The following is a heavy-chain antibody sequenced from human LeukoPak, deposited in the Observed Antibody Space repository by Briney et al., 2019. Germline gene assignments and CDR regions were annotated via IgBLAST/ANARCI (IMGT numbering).Heavy chain of an antibody. J-gene: IGHJ4*02. D-gene: IGHD4-17*01. CDR1: GGSISSYY. CDR2: IYYSGST. V-gene: IGHV4-59*08. CDR3: ARQTFGDYHFDY. Sequence: SETLSLTCIVSGGSISSYYWSWIRQPPGNGLEWIGYIYYSGSTNYNPSLKSRVTISVDTSKNQFSLQLRSVTAADTAVYYCARQTFGDYHFDYWGQGTLVTVSS.